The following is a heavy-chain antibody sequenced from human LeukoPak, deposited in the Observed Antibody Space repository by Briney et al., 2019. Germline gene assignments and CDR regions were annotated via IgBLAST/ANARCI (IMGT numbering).Heavy chain of an antibody. CDR1: GFTFSSYA. Sequence: GSLRLSCAASGFTFSSYAMHWVRQAPGKGLEWVAVISYDGSNKYYADSVKGRFTISRDNAKNTLYLQMNSLRAEDTAVYYCAREYYYDSSGYFDAFDIWGQGTMVTVSS. J-gene: IGHJ3*02. V-gene: IGHV3-30*04. D-gene: IGHD3-22*01. CDR3: AREYYYDSSGYFDAFDI. CDR2: ISYDGSNK.